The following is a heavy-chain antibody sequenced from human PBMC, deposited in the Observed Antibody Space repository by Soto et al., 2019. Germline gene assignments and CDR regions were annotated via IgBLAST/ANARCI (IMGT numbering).Heavy chain of an antibody. J-gene: IGHJ5*02. V-gene: IGHV3-48*02. CDR1: GFTFSSYS. CDR2: ISSSSSTI. Sequence: EVQLVESGGGLVQPGGSLRLSCAASGFTFSSYSMNWVRQAPGKGLEWVSYISSSSSTIYYADSVKGRFTISRDDAKNSLYLQMNSLREEDTAVYYCARENYGDYLNWFDPWGQGTLVTVSS. D-gene: IGHD4-17*01. CDR3: ARENYGDYLNWFDP.